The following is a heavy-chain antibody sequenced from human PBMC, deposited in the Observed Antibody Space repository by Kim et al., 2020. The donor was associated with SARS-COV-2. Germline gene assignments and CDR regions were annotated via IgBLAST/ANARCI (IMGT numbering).Heavy chain of an antibody. CDR1: GFTFGDYA. V-gene: IGHV3-9*01. CDR2: ISWNSGSI. Sequence: GGSLRLSCAASGFTFGDYAMHWVRQAPGKGLEWVSGISWNSGSIGYADSVKGRFTISRDNAKNSLYLQMNSLRAEDTALYYCAKDSPLRYFDWLFANWGQRTLVTVSS. J-gene: IGHJ4*02. CDR3: AKDSPLRYFDWLFAN. D-gene: IGHD3-9*01.